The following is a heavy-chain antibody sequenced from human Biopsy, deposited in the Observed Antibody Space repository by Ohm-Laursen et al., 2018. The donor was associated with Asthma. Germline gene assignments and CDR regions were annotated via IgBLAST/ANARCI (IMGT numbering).Heavy chain of an antibody. J-gene: IGHJ6*02. CDR2: ISYDGRNT. CDR1: GFMFDNYT. D-gene: IGHD2-21*02. CDR3: ARGGLHYYEYYGMDV. Sequence: SLRLSCAAAGFMFDNYTMHWVRQAPGKALEWVTIISYDGRNTYYAYSEAGRFTISRDTSKNMLFLQMSSLRAEDTAVYYCARGGLHYYEYYGMDVWGQGTTVTVS. V-gene: IGHV3-30*04.